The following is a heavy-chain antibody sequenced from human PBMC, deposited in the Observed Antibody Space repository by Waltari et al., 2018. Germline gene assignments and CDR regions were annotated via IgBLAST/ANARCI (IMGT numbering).Heavy chain of an antibody. CDR2: ISSSTNYI. CDR3: ARGSVDIVVVPAFYGMDV. V-gene: IGHV3-21*01. D-gene: IGHD2-2*03. J-gene: IGHJ6*02. CDR1: GFSFSSYS. Sequence: EVQLVESGGGLVKPGGSLRLSCAASGFSFSSYSMNWVRQAPGTGLEWVSSISSSTNYIYYADSVKGRFTISRDNAKNSLYLQMNSLRAEDTAVYYCARGSVDIVVVPAFYGMDVWGQGTTVTISS.